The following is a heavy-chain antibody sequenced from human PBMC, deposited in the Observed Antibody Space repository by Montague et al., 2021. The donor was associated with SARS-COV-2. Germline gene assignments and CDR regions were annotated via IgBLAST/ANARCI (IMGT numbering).Heavy chain of an antibody. CDR3: ARRPLGYCYYGMDV. CDR2: IYHSGST. V-gene: IGHV4-4*02. Sequence: SETLSLTCAVSGGSISSSNWWSWVRQPPGKGLEWIGEIYHSGSTNYNPSLKSRVTISVDKSKNQFSLKLSSVTAADTAVYYCARRPLGYCYYGMDVWGQGTTVTVSS. J-gene: IGHJ6*02. CDR1: GGSISSSNW.